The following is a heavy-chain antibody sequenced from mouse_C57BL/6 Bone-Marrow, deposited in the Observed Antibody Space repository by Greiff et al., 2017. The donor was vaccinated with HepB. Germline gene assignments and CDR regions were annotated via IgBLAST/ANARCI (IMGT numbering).Heavy chain of an antibody. J-gene: IGHJ3*01. CDR3: ARGDYYGSSPAWFAY. Sequence: EVKLMESGGGLAKPGGSLKLSCAASGFTFSSYAISDGGSYTYYPDNVKGRFTISRDNAKNNLYLQMSHLKSEDTAMYYCARGDYYGSSPAWFAYWGQGTLVTVSA. D-gene: IGHD1-1*01. V-gene: IGHV5-4*03. CDR1: GFTFSSYA. CDR2: SDGGSYT.